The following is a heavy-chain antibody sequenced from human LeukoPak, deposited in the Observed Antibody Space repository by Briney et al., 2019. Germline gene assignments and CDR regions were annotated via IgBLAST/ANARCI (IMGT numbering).Heavy chain of an antibody. D-gene: IGHD2-21*02. Sequence: LEASVKVSCKASGGTFSSYVISWVRQAPGQGLEGMGRIILILGIANYTQKFQGRVTITADKSTSTAYMELSSLRSEDTAVYYCAGLGYCGGDCYIPWGAFDIWGQGTMVTVSS. J-gene: IGHJ3*02. V-gene: IGHV1-69*04. CDR1: GGTFSSYV. CDR2: IILILGIA. CDR3: AGLGYCGGDCYIPWGAFDI.